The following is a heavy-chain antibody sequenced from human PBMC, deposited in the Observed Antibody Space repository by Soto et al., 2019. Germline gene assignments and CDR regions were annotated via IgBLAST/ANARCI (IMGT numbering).Heavy chain of an antibody. Sequence: SETLSLTCTVSGGSISSGGYYWSWIRQHPGKGLEWIGYIYYSGSTYYNPSLKSRVTISVDTSKNQFSLKLSSVTAADTAVYYCARVPLPQAARAYYYIDVWGKGTTVTVSS. CDR2: IYYSGST. V-gene: IGHV4-31*03. J-gene: IGHJ6*03. CDR1: GGSISSGGYY. CDR3: ARVPLPQAARAYYYIDV.